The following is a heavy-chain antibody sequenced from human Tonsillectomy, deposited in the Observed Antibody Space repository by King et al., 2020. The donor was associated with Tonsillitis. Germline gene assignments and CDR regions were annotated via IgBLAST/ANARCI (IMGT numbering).Heavy chain of an antibody. CDR1: GFTVSSNY. CDR2: IYSGGNT. D-gene: IGHD2-15*01. Sequence: VQLVQSGGGLIQPGGSLRLSCAASGFTVSSNYMSWVRQAPGKGLEWVSVIYSGGNTYYADSVKGRFTISRDNSKNTLYLQMNSLRAEDTAVYYCASDGPPLGYCSGGSCVRWFDPWGQGTLVTVSS. J-gene: IGHJ5*02. CDR3: ASDGPPLGYCSGGSCVRWFDP. V-gene: IGHV3-53*01.